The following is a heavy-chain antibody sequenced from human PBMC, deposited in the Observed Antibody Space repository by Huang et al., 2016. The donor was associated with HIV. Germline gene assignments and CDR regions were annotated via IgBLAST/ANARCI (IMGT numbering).Heavy chain of an antibody. Sequence: QLQLQESGPGLVKPSETLSLTCTVSDGSISSSSYYWGWIRPPPGKGLAGIATFFSDGNTYSNPYLKSRVTISVDTSKNQFSLNLSSVTAADTAVYYCAAMVRGVISYFDYWGQGTLVTVSS. CDR3: AAMVRGVISYFDY. CDR1: DGSISSSSYY. CDR2: FFSDGNT. V-gene: IGHV4-39*01. D-gene: IGHD3-10*01. J-gene: IGHJ4*02.